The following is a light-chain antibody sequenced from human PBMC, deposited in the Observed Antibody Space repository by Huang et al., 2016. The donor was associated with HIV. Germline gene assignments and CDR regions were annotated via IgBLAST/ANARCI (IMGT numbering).Light chain of an antibody. Sequence: DIVMTQSPDSLAVSLGERATINCKSSQSVLYSPNNKNYLTWYQQKPGHPPKLLIYWASTRESGFPDRFSGSGSGTDFTLTISSLQSEDVAVYYCQQFYTTPLTFGPGTRVDIK. J-gene: IGKJ3*01. V-gene: IGKV4-1*01. CDR3: QQFYTTPLT. CDR2: WAS. CDR1: QSVLYSPNNKNY.